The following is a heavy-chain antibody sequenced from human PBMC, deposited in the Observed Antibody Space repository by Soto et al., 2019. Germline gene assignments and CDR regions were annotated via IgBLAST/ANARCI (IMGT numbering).Heavy chain of an antibody. CDR2: IKQDGSEK. V-gene: IGHV3-7*01. CDR1: EFTFSSYW. CDR3: ARSGLRSSWF. J-gene: IGHJ4*02. D-gene: IGHD6-6*01. Sequence: EVQLVESGGGLVQPGGSLRLSCAAYEFTFSSYWMRWVCQVQGKGLEWVANIKQDGSEKYDVDSVKGRFTISRDNAKNSLYLQINSLRAEDTAVYYCARSGLRSSWFWGQGTLVTVSS.